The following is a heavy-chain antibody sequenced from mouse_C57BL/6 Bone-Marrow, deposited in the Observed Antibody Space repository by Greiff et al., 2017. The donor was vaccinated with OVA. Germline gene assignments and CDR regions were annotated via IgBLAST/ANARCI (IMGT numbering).Heavy chain of an antibody. CDR1: GYTFTDYE. Sequence: QVHVKQSGAELVRPGASVTLSCKASGYTFTDYEMHWVKQTPVHGLEWIGAIDPETGGTAYNQKFKGKGRLTADKSSSTAYMELRSLSSEDSAVYYCTRGYSNYYAMDYWGQGTSVTVSS. V-gene: IGHV1-15*01. J-gene: IGHJ4*01. CDR2: IDPETGGT. D-gene: IGHD2-5*01. CDR3: TRGYSNYYAMDY.